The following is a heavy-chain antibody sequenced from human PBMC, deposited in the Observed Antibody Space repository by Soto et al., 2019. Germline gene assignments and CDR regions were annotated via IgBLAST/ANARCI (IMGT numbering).Heavy chain of an antibody. Sequence: GGSLRLSCAASGFTFSSYSMNWVRQAPGKGLEWVSSISSSSSYIYYADSVKGRFTISRDNAKNSLYLQMNSLRAEDTAVYYCARDLGTDGYYDDSSGYYAFDIWGQGTMVTVSS. D-gene: IGHD3-22*01. V-gene: IGHV3-21*01. J-gene: IGHJ3*02. CDR3: ARDLGTDGYYDDSSGYYAFDI. CDR2: ISSSSSYI. CDR1: GFTFSSYS.